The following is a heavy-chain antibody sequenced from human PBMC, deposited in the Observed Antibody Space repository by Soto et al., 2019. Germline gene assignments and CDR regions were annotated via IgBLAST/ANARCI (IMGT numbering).Heavy chain of an antibody. J-gene: IGHJ6*02. V-gene: IGHV3-23*01. CDR1: GFTFSSYA. D-gene: IGHD3-10*01. CDR3: ARGDRGGSGSPASYYYSGLDV. Sequence: DVHLLESGGHLAQPGGSLRLSCAASGFTFSSYAMSWVRQAPGKGLEWVSSVSAGGDMTYYSDSVKGRFTISRDNSNNALFLQMNSLRIEDTALYYCARGDRGGSGSPASYYYSGLDVWGQGTTVTVS. CDR2: VSAGGDMT.